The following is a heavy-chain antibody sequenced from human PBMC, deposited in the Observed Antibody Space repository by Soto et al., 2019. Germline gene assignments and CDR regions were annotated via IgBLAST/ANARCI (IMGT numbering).Heavy chain of an antibody. V-gene: IGHV3-23*01. J-gene: IGHJ4*02. CDR1: GFTFSNYG. Sequence: PGGSLRLSCAASGFTFSNYGMSWVRQAPGKGLEWVSALPEIGTNTYYADSVKGRFTISRDNSKNTLFLQINNLRAGDTAVYYCAKKSGVGATWYFDYWGQGTLVPSPQ. CDR2: LPEIGTNT. D-gene: IGHD1-26*01. CDR3: AKKSGVGATWYFDY.